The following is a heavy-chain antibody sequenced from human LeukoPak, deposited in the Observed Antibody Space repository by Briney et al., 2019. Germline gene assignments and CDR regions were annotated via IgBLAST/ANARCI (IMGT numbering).Heavy chain of an antibody. V-gene: IGHV3-23*01. Sequence: GGSLRLSCAASRFTFSYYSMHWVRQAPGKGLEWVSAITDGGHNTYYADSVKGRFTISRDNSKNTLYLQMNSLRAEDTAVYYCAKGLTTNCRGCYFDYWGQGTQVTVSS. CDR3: AKGLTTNCRGCYFDY. CDR1: RFTFSYYS. J-gene: IGHJ4*02. CDR2: ITDGGHNT. D-gene: IGHD1-1*01.